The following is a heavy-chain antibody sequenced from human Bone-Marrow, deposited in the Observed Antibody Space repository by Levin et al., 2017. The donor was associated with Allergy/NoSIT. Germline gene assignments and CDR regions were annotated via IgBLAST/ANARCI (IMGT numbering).Heavy chain of an antibody. D-gene: IGHD6-19*01. CDR3: VTDFIPLAGTNY. CDR2: ITSSGTT. CDR1: GFTFSSYE. V-gene: IGHV3-48*03. Sequence: PGGSLRLSCAASGFTFSSYEMHWIRQAPGKGLEWSSRITSSGTTYYADSVKGRFTTSRDNARNSLYLQMDSLRAEDTALYYCVTDFIPLAGTNYWGQGVLVTVSS. J-gene: IGHJ4*02.